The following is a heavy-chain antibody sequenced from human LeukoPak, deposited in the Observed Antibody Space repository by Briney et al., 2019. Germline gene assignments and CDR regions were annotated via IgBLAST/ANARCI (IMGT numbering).Heavy chain of an antibody. V-gene: IGHV4-59*01. CDR2: IYYSGST. CDR3: ARDSNSHLYSYFSMDV. D-gene: IGHD4-11*01. CDR1: GGSFSGYY. J-gene: IGHJ6*03. Sequence: PSETLSLTCAVYGGSFSGYYWSWIRQPPGKGLEWIGYIYYSGSTSYNPSLKSRVTISVDSSKNQFSLNLKSVTAADTAVYYCARDSNSHLYSYFSMDVWGKGTTVTVSS.